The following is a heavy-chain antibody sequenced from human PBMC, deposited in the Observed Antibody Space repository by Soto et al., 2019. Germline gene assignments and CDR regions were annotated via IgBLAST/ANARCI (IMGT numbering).Heavy chain of an antibody. D-gene: IGHD2-15*01. V-gene: IGHV1-2*02. J-gene: IGHJ4*02. CDR1: GYTFTAYA. CDR2: INPNSGDA. CDR3: AREDSAVLAIDY. Sequence: QVQLVHSGAELKKHGASVKVSCKASGYTFTAYAMHWVRQAPGQGLEWMGWINPNSGDATYAQKFQGRVTMTMDTSITTDYMELSSLSYDDTAVYYCAREDSAVLAIDYWGQGTLVTVSS.